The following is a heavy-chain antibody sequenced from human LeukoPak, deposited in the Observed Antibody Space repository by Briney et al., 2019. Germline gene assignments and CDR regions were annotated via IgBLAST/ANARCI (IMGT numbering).Heavy chain of an antibody. J-gene: IGHJ5*02. CDR2: IYHSGST. Sequence: SETLSLTCTVSGYSISSGYYWGWIRQPPGKGLEWIGSIYHSGSTYYNPSLKSRVTISVDTSKNQFSLKLSSVTAADTAVYYCARDGITMIGNWFDPWGQGTLVTVSS. CDR3: ARDGITMIGNWFDP. V-gene: IGHV4-38-2*02. CDR1: GYSISSGYY. D-gene: IGHD3-22*01.